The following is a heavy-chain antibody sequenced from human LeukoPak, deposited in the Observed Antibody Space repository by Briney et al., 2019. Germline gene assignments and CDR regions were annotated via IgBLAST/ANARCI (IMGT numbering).Heavy chain of an antibody. D-gene: IGHD6-19*01. V-gene: IGHV3-73*01. CDR2: IRSKANSYAT. J-gene: IGHJ4*02. CDR3: TRPIQVSSGWLDY. CDR1: GFTLIASA. Sequence: PGGPLKPSCQAPGFTLIASAMNWVPQPPGKGLDWFGRIRSKANSYATAYAASVKGRFTISRDDSKNTAYLQMNSLKTEDTAVYYCTRPIQVSSGWLDYWGQGTLVTVSS.